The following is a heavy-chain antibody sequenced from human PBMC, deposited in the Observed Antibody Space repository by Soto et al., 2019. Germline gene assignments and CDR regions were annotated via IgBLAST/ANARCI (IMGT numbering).Heavy chain of an antibody. D-gene: IGHD3-9*01. CDR3: ARQADYNILTGYFYYFDY. Sequence: PGESLKISCMSSGYSFTDYWIGWVRQMPGKGLEWMGIIYPGDSDARYSPSFQGQVTISVDTSINTAFLRWNSLTASDTAMYYCARQADYNILTGYFYYFDYWGQGSLVTAPQ. V-gene: IGHV5-51*01. CDR1: GYSFTDYW. J-gene: IGHJ4*02. CDR2: IYPGDSDA.